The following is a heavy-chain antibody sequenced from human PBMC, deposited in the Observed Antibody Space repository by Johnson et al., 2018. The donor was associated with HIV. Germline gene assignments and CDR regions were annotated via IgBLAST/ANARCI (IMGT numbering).Heavy chain of an antibody. CDR2: ISGSGGST. CDR3: AKDPTTYYYDSSGYRTGGDAFDI. CDR1: GFTFSSYA. V-gene: IGHV3-23*04. J-gene: IGHJ3*02. D-gene: IGHD3-22*01. Sequence: VQLVESGGGLVQPGGSLRLSCAASGFTFSSYAMSWVRQAPGKGLEWVSGISGSGGSTYYADSVKGRFTISRDNSKKTLYLQMNSLRAEDTAVYYCAKDPTTYYYDSSGYRTGGDAFDIWGQGTMVTVSS.